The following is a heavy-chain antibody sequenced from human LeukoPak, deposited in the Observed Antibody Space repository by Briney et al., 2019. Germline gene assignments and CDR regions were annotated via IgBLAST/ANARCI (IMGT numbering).Heavy chain of an antibody. Sequence: GASVKVSCKASGYTFTSYYMHWVRQAPGQGLEWMGIINPSGGSTSYAQKFQGRVTITADESTSTAYMELSSLRSEDTAVYYCARDQYCSSTSCHYYYGMDVWGKGTTVTVSS. V-gene: IGHV1-46*01. CDR1: GYTFTSYY. J-gene: IGHJ6*04. CDR3: ARDQYCSSTSCHYYYGMDV. D-gene: IGHD2-2*01. CDR2: INPSGGST.